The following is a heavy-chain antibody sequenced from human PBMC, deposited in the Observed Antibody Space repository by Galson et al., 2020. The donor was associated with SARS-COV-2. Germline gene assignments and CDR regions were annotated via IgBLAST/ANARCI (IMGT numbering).Heavy chain of an antibody. D-gene: IGHD2-21*02. CDR2: ISRDGNEK. CDR3: ARHGDYCFDQ. J-gene: IGHJ4*02. V-gene: IGHV3-7*01. CDR1: GFAFTNHY. Sequence: GGSLSLSCDASGFAFTNHYMGWVRQAPGKGPECVARISRDGNEKFYVDSVKGRFTVSRDNAKNSLYLQMDSLRAEDTAVYYCARHGDYCFDQWGQGTLVTVSS.